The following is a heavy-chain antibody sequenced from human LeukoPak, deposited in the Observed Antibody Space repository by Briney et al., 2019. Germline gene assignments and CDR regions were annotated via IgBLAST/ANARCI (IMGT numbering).Heavy chain of an antibody. Sequence: GRSLRLSCAASGFTFSSYGMHWVRQAPGKGLEWVAVISYDGSNKYYADSVQGRFTISRDNSKNTLYLQMGSLRGEDMAVYYCAKVGSGWPGYYFDYWGQGTLVTVSS. D-gene: IGHD6-19*01. CDR1: GFTFSSYG. V-gene: IGHV3-30*18. CDR2: ISYDGSNK. CDR3: AKVGSGWPGYYFDY. J-gene: IGHJ4*02.